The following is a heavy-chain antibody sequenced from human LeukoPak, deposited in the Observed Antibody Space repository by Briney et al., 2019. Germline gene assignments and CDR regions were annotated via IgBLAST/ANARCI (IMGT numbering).Heavy chain of an antibody. CDR2: IYSGGST. J-gene: IGHJ3*02. CDR3: ARVKQWLVHDAFDI. Sequence: GGSLRLSCAASGFIVNSNYMSWVRQAPGKGLEWVSVIYSGGSTYYADSVKGRFTISRDNSKNTLYLQMNSPRAEDTAVYYCARVKQWLVHDAFDIWGQGTMVTVSS. D-gene: IGHD6-19*01. V-gene: IGHV3-53*01. CDR1: GFIVNSNY.